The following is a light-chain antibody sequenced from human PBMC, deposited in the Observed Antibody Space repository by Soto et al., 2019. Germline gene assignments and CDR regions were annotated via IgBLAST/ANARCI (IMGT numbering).Light chain of an antibody. CDR3: AAWDDSLNGLV. CDR2: SDN. V-gene: IGLV1-44*01. J-gene: IGLJ2*01. Sequence: QSVLTQPPSASGPPGQRVTISCSGSSSNIGSNTVNWYQQLPGTAPKLLIYSDNQRPSGVPDRFSVSKSGTSVSLAISGLQSDDEADYYCAAWDDSLNGLVFGGGTKVTVL. CDR1: SSNIGSNT.